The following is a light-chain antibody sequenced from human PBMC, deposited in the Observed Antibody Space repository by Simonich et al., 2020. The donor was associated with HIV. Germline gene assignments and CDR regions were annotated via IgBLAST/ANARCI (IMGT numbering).Light chain of an antibody. CDR2: DVS. CDR3: CSYAGSSTLV. J-gene: IGLJ3*02. V-gene: IGLV2-11*01. CDR1: SSDVGGYNY. Sequence: QSALTQPRSVSGSPGQSVTISCTGTSSDVGGYNYVSWYQQHPGKAPKLIIYDVSQRPSGVPDRFSGSKSGTSASLAISGLQSEDEADYYCCSYAGSSTLVFGGGTKLTVL.